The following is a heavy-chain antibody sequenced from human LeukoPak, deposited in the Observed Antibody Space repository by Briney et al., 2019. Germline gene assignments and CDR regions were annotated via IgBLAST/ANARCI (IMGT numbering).Heavy chain of an antibody. V-gene: IGHV3-21*01. D-gene: IGHD5-24*01. J-gene: IGHJ4*02. CDR1: GFTFSSYS. CDR3: ARDVPPVRGMATMYFDY. CDR2: ISSSSSYI. Sequence: GGSLRRSCSASGFTFSSYSMNWVRQAPGKGLEWVSSISSSSSYIYYADSVKGRFTISRDNAKNSLYLQMNSLRAEDTAVYYCARDVPPVRGMATMYFDYWGQGTLVTVSS.